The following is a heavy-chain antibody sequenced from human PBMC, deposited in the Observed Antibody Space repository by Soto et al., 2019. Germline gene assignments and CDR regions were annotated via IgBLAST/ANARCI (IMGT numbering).Heavy chain of an antibody. D-gene: IGHD2-2*01. J-gene: IGHJ4*02. V-gene: IGHV3-33*01. CDR2: IWYDGSNK. CDR1: GFTFSSYG. CDR3: ARTCISTSCSDPVY. Sequence: GGSLRLSCAASGFTFSSYGMHWVRQAPGKGLERVAGIWYDGSNKYYADSVKGRFTISRDNSKNTLYLQMNSLRAEDTAVYYCARTCISTSCSDPVYWGQGTLVTVSS.